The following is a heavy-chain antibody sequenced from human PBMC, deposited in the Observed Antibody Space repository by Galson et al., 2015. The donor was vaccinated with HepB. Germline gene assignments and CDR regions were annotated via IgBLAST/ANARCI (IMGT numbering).Heavy chain of an antibody. Sequence: SVKVSCKASGYTFTSYDINWVRQATGQGLEWMGWMNPNSGNTGYAQKFQGRVTMTRNTSISTAYMELSSLRSEDTAVYYCARGVRAVTTNYQTYGMDVWGQGTTVTVSS. CDR1: GYTFTSYD. CDR2: MNPNSGNT. V-gene: IGHV1-8*01. CDR3: ARGVRAVTTNYQTYGMDV. J-gene: IGHJ6*02. D-gene: IGHD4-11*01.